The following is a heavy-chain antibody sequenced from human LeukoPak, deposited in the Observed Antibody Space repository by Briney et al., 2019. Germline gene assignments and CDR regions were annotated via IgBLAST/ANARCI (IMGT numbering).Heavy chain of an antibody. V-gene: IGHV3-53*01. J-gene: IGHJ4*02. CDR3: ARDLGYYDSSGYFDY. Sequence: GGSLRLSCAASGFTVSSSYMSWVRQAPGKGLEWVSVIYSGGSTYYADSVKGRLTISRDNSKNTRYLQMNSLRAEDTAVYYCARDLGYYDSSGYFDYWGQGTLVTVSS. CDR2: IYSGGST. D-gene: IGHD3-22*01. CDR1: GFTVSSSY.